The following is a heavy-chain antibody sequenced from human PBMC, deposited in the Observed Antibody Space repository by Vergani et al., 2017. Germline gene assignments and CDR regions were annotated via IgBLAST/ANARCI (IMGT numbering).Heavy chain of an antibody. J-gene: IGHJ6*02. Sequence: EVQLLESGGGLVQPGGSLRLSCAASGFTFSSYAMSWVRQAPGKGLGWVSAISGSGGSTYYADSVKGRFTISRDNSKNTLYLQMNSLRAEDTAVYYCAKARGWYYYYGMDVWGQGTTVTVSS. CDR1: GFTFSSYA. D-gene: IGHD6-19*01. V-gene: IGHV3-23*01. CDR2: ISGSGGST. CDR3: AKARGWYYYYGMDV.